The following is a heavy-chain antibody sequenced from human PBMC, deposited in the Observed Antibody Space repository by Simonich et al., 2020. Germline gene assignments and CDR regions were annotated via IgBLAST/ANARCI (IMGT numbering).Heavy chain of an antibody. CDR3: AREGFSGSYYDY. D-gene: IGHD1-26*01. J-gene: IGHJ4*02. CDR1: GGSFSGYY. CDR2: IKHGGST. Sequence: QVQLQQWGAGLLKPSETLSLTCAVYGGSFSGYYWSWIRQPPGKGLEWIGEIKHGGSTNYNPSLKSRVTISVDTSKNQFSLKLSSVTAADTAVYYCAREGFSGSYYDYWGQGTLVTVSS. V-gene: IGHV4-34*01.